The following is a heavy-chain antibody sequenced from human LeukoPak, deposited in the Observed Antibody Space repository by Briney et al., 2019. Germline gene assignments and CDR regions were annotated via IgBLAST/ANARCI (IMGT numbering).Heavy chain of an antibody. V-gene: IGHV4-39*01. CDR2: IYYSKNT. CDR1: GVSISSSSAY. Sequence: SETLSLTCTVSGVSISSSSAYWGWIRQPPGKGLEWIGSIYYSKNTYYNPSPKSQVTISADTSKNQFSLTLGSVSATDTAVYYCASPRGFSYGYFDYWGQGTLVTVSS. J-gene: IGHJ4*02. D-gene: IGHD5-18*01. CDR3: ASPRGFSYGYFDY.